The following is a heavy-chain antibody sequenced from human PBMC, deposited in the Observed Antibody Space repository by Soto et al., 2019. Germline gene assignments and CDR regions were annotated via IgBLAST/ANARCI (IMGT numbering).Heavy chain of an antibody. D-gene: IGHD2-21*01. CDR2: IYYSGST. V-gene: IGHV4-39*01. Sequence: SETLSLTCIVSGGSISCSSYYWGWIRQPPGKGLEWIGSIYYSGSTYYSPSLKSRVTVSVDTAKNQFSLNLSSVTAADTAVYYCASNSYRTWGQGILVTVSS. CDR3: ASNSYRT. CDR1: GGSISCSSYY. J-gene: IGHJ1*01.